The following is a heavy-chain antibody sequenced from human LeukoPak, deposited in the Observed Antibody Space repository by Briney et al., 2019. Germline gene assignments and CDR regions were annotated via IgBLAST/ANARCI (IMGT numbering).Heavy chain of an antibody. V-gene: IGHV4-39*01. D-gene: IGHD1-26*01. CDR1: GGSISSYY. Sequence: PSETLSLTCTVSGGSISSYYWGWFRQPPGKGLEWIGGIYYSGTTYYNPSLRSRVTISIDTSNSQFALKLYSVTAADTAVYYCASLYVGSTHLDFWGQGTLVTVSS. CDR3: ASLYVGSTHLDF. J-gene: IGHJ4*02. CDR2: IYYSGTT.